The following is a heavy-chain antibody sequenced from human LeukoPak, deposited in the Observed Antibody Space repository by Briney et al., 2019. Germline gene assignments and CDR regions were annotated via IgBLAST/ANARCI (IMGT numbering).Heavy chain of an antibody. J-gene: IGHJ4*02. V-gene: IGHV4-61*02. CDR2: IYTSGST. CDR1: GGSISSGSYY. D-gene: IGHD6-13*01. Sequence: PSQTLSLTCTVSGGSISSGSYYWSWIRQPAGKGLEWIGRIYTSGSTNYNPSLKSRVTISVDTSKNQFSLKLSSVTAADTAVYYCATSAAAGTGYYFDYWGQGNLVTVSS. CDR3: ATSAAAGTGYYFDY.